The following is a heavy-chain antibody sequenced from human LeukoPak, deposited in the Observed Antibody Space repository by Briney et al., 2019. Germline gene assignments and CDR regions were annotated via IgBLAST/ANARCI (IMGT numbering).Heavy chain of an antibody. CDR1: GFTFSSYG. CDR2: ISYDGSNK. Sequence: TGGSLRLSCAASGFTFSSYGMHWVRQAPGKGLEWVAVISYDGSNKYYADTVKGRFTISRDNSKNTLYLQMNSLRAEDMAVYYCAKDLHLERLRLGDLSGFDYWGQGTLVTVSS. CDR3: AKDLHLERLRLGDLSGFDY. J-gene: IGHJ4*02. V-gene: IGHV3-30*18. D-gene: IGHD3-16*01.